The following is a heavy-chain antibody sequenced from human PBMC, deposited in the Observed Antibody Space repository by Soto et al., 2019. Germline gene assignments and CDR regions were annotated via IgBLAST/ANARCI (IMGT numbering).Heavy chain of an antibody. CDR1: VGSISSYY. CDR3: ARVPTY. CDR2: IYYSGST. J-gene: IGHJ4*02. V-gene: IGHV4-59*01. Sequence: TLSRTCDGSVGSISSYYWSWIRQPPGKGLEWIGYIYYSGSTNYNPSLKSRVTISVDTSKNQFSLKLSSVTAADTAVYYCARVPTYWGQGTLVTVSS.